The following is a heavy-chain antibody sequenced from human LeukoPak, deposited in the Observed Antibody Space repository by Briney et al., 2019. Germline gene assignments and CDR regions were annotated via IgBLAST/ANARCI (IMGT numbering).Heavy chain of an antibody. J-gene: IGHJ3*02. CDR1: GFSVSSNY. Sequence: PGGSLRLSCAASGFSVSSNYMSWVRQAPGKGLEWVSRINSDGSETRHADSVKGRFTISRDNAKNTLYLQMNTLSAEDTAVYYCARAGEGLLAYSFDIWGQGTMVTVSS. CDR3: ARAGEGLLAYSFDI. D-gene: IGHD1-26*01. V-gene: IGHV3-74*01. CDR2: INSDGSET.